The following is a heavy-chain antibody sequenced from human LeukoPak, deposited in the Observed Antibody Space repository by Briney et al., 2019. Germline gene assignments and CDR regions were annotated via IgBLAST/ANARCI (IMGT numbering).Heavy chain of an antibody. CDR3: ARDTRTDSMDSFDI. Sequence: GGSLRLSCAASGFTFSSYSMNWVRQAPGKGLEWVSSISSSSSYIYYADSVKGRCTISRDNAKNSLYLQMNSLRAEDTAVYYCARDTRTDSMDSFDIWGQGTMVTVSS. CDR2: ISSSSSYI. V-gene: IGHV3-21*01. D-gene: IGHD3-22*01. J-gene: IGHJ3*02. CDR1: GFTFSSYS.